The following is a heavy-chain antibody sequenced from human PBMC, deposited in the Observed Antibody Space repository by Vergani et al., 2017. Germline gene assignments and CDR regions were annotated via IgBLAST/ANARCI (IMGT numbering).Heavy chain of an antibody. J-gene: IGHJ5*02. D-gene: IGHD4-17*01. CDR2: IYYSGST. CDR1: GGSISSSSYY. CDR3: ATDYGEYWFDP. V-gene: IGHV4-39*07. Sequence: QLQLQESGPGLVKPSETLSLTCTVSGGSISSSSYYWGWIRQPPGKGLEWIGSIYYSGSTYYNPSLKSRVTISVDTSKNQFSLKLSSVTAADTAVYYCATDYGEYWFDPWGQGTLVTVSS.